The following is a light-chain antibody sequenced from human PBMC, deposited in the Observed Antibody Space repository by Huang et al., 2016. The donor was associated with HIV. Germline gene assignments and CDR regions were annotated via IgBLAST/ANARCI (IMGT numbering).Light chain of an antibody. CDR3: QQRSSGVT. J-gene: IGKJ4*01. CDR2: DTS. Sequence: IVLTQSPATLSWYPGERVTLSCRASQSVGNYIPWYQQHPGQSPNLLIYDTSTRATGTPVRFSGSGSGTDFTLTISSLESEDFAVYYCQQRSSGVTFGGGTKV. CDR1: QSVGNY. V-gene: IGKV3-11*01.